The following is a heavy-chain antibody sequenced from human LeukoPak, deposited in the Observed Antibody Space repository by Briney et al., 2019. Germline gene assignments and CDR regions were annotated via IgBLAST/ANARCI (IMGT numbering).Heavy chain of an antibody. D-gene: IGHD5-12*01. CDR2: INPNSGGT. V-gene: IGHV1-2*02. CDR1: GYTFTGYH. J-gene: IGHJ4*02. Sequence: ASVKVSCKASGYTFTGYHMHWVRQAPGQGIEWMGWINPNSGGTNYAQKFQGRVTMTRDTSISTAYMELSRLRSDDTAVYYCARMFRYDHGDDHFSGWGQGTLVTVSS. CDR3: ARMFRYDHGDDHFSG.